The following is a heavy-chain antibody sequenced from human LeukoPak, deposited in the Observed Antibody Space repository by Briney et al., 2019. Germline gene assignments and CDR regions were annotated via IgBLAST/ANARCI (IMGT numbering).Heavy chain of an antibody. CDR3: ARLFSDYGVHYFAY. D-gene: IGHD4-17*01. CDR1: GYTFTGYN. Sequence: ASVKVSCKASGYTFTGYNMQWLRQAPGQGLEWMGWINPNSGDTDYAQKFRGRVSMTRDTSISTTYMELSRLRSDDTAVYYCARLFSDYGVHYFAYWGQGTLVTVSS. J-gene: IGHJ4*02. V-gene: IGHV1-2*02. CDR2: INPNSGDT.